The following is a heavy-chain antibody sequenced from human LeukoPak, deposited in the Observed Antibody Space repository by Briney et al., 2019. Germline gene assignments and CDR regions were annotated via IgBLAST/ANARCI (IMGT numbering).Heavy chain of an antibody. D-gene: IGHD2-15*01. J-gene: IGHJ4*02. CDR3: AKDRIVVVVAPDY. V-gene: IGHV3-30*02. CDR1: GFTFSSYG. Sequence: PGGSLRLSCAASGFTFSSYGMHWVRQAPGKGLEWVAFIRYDGSNKYYADSVKGRFTISRDNSKNTLYLQMNSLRAEDTAVYYCAKDRIVVVVAPDYWGQGTLVTVSS. CDR2: IRYDGSNK.